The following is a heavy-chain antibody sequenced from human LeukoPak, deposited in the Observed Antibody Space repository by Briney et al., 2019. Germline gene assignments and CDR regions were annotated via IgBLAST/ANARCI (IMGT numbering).Heavy chain of an antibody. J-gene: IGHJ6*03. D-gene: IGHD3-10*01. CDR1: GFTFSSYE. CDR3: ARDQAPMVRGVTLYYYYYMDV. V-gene: IGHV3-48*03. CDR2: ISSSGSTI. Sequence: GGSLGLSCAASGFTFSSYEMNWVRQAPGKGLEWVSYISSSGSTIYYADSVKGRFTISRDNAKNSLYLQMNSLRAEDTAVYYCARDQAPMVRGVTLYYYYYMDVWGKGTTVTVSS.